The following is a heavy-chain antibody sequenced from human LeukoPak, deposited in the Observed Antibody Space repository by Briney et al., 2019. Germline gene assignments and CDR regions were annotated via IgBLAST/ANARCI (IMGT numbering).Heavy chain of an antibody. CDR2: LYSTGTT. CDR1: GNFISSGFY. J-gene: IGHJ3*02. V-gene: IGHV4-38-2*02. D-gene: IGHD6-19*01. Sequence: SETLSLTCTASGNFISSGFYWVWLRQTPGKGLQWIGSLYSTGTTYYNPSLAGRVTVSTDSSKNQLSLKLRSVTAADTAVYYCAGQWAVANTRRFAIWGQGSRVTASS. CDR3: AGQWAVANTRRFAI.